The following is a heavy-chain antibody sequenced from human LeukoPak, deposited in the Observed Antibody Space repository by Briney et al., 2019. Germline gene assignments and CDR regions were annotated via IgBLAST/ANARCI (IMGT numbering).Heavy chain of an antibody. Sequence: PGGSLRLSCAASGFTFSSYSMNWVRQAPGKGLEWVSSISTSSIYIYYADSVRGRFTISRDNAKNSLYLQMNSLRVEDTAVYYCARRYGSGSPFDYWGQGTLVTVSS. CDR2: ISTSSIYI. D-gene: IGHD3-10*01. CDR1: GFTFSSYS. V-gene: IGHV3-21*01. CDR3: ARRYGSGSPFDY. J-gene: IGHJ4*02.